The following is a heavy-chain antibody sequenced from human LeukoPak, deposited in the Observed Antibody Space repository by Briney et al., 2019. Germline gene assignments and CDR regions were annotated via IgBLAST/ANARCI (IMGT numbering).Heavy chain of an antibody. D-gene: IGHD6-6*01. CDR1: GGSVSNYY. J-gene: IGHJ4*02. V-gene: IGHV4-59*08. CDR2: VYYTGST. Sequence: PSETMSLTCSVSGGSVSNYYWSWIRQPPGKGLEWIGYVYYTGSTNYNPSLKSRVTMFEDKSKNQFSLRLYSVTVADTAVYYCARHFAYSSSSYFDYWGQGSLVTVSS. CDR3: ARHFAYSSSSYFDY.